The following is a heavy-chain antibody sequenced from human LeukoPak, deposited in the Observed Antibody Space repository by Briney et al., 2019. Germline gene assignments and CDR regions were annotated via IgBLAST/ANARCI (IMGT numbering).Heavy chain of an antibody. Sequence: SETLSLTCAVSGGSFSGYYWSWIRQPPGKGLEWIGEINHSGSTNYNLSLKSRITISVDTSKNQFSLKLSPVTAADTAVYYCARGGRFGMVRGVIPFDPWGQGTLVTVSS. D-gene: IGHD3-10*01. J-gene: IGHJ5*02. CDR2: INHSGST. CDR3: ARGGRFGMVRGVIPFDP. CDR1: GGSFSGYY. V-gene: IGHV4-34*01.